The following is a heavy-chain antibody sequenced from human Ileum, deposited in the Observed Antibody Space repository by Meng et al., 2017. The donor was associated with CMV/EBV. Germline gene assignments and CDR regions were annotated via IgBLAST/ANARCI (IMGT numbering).Heavy chain of an antibody. J-gene: IGHJ5*02. CDR1: GYTFTGKQ. V-gene: IGHV1-2*02. CDR2: INVNSGVA. D-gene: IGHD1-26*01. CDR3: ARDSGTYPNFISP. Sequence: ASVKVSCKTSGYTFTGKQMHWVRQAPGQVFEWMGWINVNSGVADYAQKFQGRVRMTRDTSISTAYLELNSVTSDDTAMYYCARDSGTYPNFISPWGQGTLVTVSS.